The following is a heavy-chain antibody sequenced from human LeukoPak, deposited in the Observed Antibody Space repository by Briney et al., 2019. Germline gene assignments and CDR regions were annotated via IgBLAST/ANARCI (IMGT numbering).Heavy chain of an antibody. Sequence: GASVKVSCKASGGTFSSYAISWVRQAPGQGLEWMGGIIPIFGTANYAQKFQGRVTITADESTSTAYMELSSLRSEDTAVYYCASRPIGPGFGWLLHPLDYWGQGTLVTVSS. CDR3: ASRPIGPGFGWLLHPLDY. CDR1: GGTFSSYA. J-gene: IGHJ4*02. D-gene: IGHD3-9*01. V-gene: IGHV1-69*13. CDR2: IIPIFGTA.